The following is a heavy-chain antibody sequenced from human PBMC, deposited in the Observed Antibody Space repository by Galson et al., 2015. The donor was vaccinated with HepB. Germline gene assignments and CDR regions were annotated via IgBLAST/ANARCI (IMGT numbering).Heavy chain of an antibody. CDR3: ARDGYHNGASRFDV. D-gene: IGHD2-15*01. V-gene: IGHV4-59*01. CDR1: GGSISSYY. J-gene: IGHJ4*02. CDR2: MYYSGST. Sequence: ETLSLTCTVSGGSISSYYWSWIRQPPGKGLEWIGYMYYSGSTNYNPSLKSRVTISVDTSKNQVSLKLSSATAADTAVYYCARDGYHNGASRFDVWGQGTPVTVSS.